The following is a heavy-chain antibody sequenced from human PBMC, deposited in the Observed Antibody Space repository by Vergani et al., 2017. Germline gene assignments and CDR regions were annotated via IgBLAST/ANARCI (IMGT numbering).Heavy chain of an antibody. CDR3: AKMPDISTTRHYDAMDV. CDR1: GFKFSDHY. V-gene: IGHV3-11*04. D-gene: IGHD1-1*01. Sequence: LEESGGGSVKPGGSLRLSCAASGFKFSDHYMSWIRQAPGKGLEWVSHISPGASTVSYTDSVTGRFTVSRDNDNNSLTLDMTTLRVEDTAVYYCAKMPDISTTRHYDAMDVWGQGTTVTVSS. J-gene: IGHJ6*02. CDR2: ISPGASTV.